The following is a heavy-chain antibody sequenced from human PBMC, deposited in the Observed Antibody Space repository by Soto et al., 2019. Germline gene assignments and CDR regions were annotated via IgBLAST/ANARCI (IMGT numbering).Heavy chain of an antibody. CDR2: ISSYGGST. J-gene: IGHJ5*02. CDR1: GYTFTSYG. D-gene: IGHD3-22*01. Sequence: TSVKVSCKASGYTFTSYGITWVRQAPGQGLEWMGLISSYGGSTSYAQKLQGRVTMTRDTSTSTVYMELSSLRSEDTAVYYCAGDSSGSDWFDPWGQGTLVTVSS. V-gene: IGHV1-18*01. CDR3: AGDSSGSDWFDP.